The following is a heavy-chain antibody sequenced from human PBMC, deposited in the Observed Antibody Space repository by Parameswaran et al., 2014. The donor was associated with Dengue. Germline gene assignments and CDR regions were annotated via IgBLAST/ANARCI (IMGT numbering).Heavy chain of an antibody. D-gene: IGHD2-15*01. J-gene: IGHJ6*02. CDR3: ARQVVLASGQFYDYYLDV. CDR2: IYPGDSDV. V-gene: IGHV5-51*01. Sequence: VRQAPGKGLEWLGVIYPGDSDVRYRSPLQDHVTFSVDKSITTAHLRWDSLEASDTAIYYCARQVVLASGQFYDYYLDVWGQGTTVTVSS.